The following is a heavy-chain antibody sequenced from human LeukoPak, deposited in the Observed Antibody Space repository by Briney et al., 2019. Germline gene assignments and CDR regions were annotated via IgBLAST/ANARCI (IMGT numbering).Heavy chain of an antibody. V-gene: IGHV1-69*13. J-gene: IGHJ4*02. CDR1: GGTFSSYA. CDR2: IIPIFGTA. Sequence: ASVKVSCKASGGTFSSYAISWVRQAPGQGLEWMGGIIPIFGTANYAQKFQGRVTITADESTSTAYMELSSLRSEDMAVYYCARASDWNYGVYFDYWGQGTLVTVSS. D-gene: IGHD1-7*01. CDR3: ARASDWNYGVYFDY.